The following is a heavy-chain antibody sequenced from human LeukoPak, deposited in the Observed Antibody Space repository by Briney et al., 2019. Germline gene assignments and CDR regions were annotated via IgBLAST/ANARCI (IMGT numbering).Heavy chain of an antibody. V-gene: IGHV3-7*01. D-gene: IGHD1-1*01. J-gene: IGHJ6*02. CDR2: INHEGGGI. CDR1: GFTFSESW. CDR3: ATYINWVAGDV. Sequence: PGGSLRLSCAASGFTFSESWMSWVRQVLGQGLEWVAHINHEGGGIQYVDSVKGRFTISRDNAKGSVHLQMNSLRAEDTAIYHCATYINWVAGDVWGQGTTVIVSS.